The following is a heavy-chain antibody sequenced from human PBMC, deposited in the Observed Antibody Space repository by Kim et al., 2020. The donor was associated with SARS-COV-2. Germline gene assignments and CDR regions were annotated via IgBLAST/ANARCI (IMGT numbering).Heavy chain of an antibody. J-gene: IGHJ4*02. CDR1: GGSFSGYY. Sequence: SETLSLICAVYGGSFSGYYWSWIRQPPGKGLEWIGEINHSGSTNYNPSLKSRVTISVDTSKNQFSLKLSSVTAADTAVYYCARGLGDGYSINDYWGQGTLVTVSS. V-gene: IGHV4-34*01. CDR3: ARGLGDGYSINDY. CDR2: INHSGST. D-gene: IGHD2-15*01.